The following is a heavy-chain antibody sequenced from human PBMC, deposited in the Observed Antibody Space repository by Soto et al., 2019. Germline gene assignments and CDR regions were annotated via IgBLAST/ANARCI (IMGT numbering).Heavy chain of an antibody. D-gene: IGHD3-16*01. CDR1: GFMFSDYA. V-gene: IGHV3-23*01. Sequence: GGSLRLSCAASGFMFSDYAMTWARQAPGKELEWVSGLLRPGRSTYYADSVKGRFTISGDTSANTVYLQMDSLRAEDTAVYYCAKDAIAEGGIWLMDSWGQGTVVTVSS. J-gene: IGHJ5*02. CDR2: LLRPGRST. CDR3: AKDAIAEGGIWLMDS.